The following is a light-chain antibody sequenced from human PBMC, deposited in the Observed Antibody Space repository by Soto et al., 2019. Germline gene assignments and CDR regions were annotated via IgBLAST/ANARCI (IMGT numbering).Light chain of an antibody. CDR2: GDS. CDR1: SSNIGAGRD. V-gene: IGLV1-40*01. Sequence: QSVLTQPPSVSGAPGQRVTISCTGSSSNIGAGRDVHWYQQLPGTAPKLLIYGDSNRPSRVPDRFSGSKSGASASLAITGIQAEDEAEYHCQSYDSDMSSPRVVFGAGTKLTVL. J-gene: IGLJ1*01. CDR3: QSYDSDMSSPRVV.